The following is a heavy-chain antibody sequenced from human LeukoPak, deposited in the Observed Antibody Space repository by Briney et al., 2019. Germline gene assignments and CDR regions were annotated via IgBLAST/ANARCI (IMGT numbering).Heavy chain of an antibody. CDR1: GYSISSYW. J-gene: IGHJ4*02. V-gene: IGHV5-51*01. Sequence: GASLKISCKGSGYSISSYWIGWVRQLPGKGLEWMGIIYPGDSDTRYSPSFQGQVSISADKSISTAYLQWSSLKASDTAMYYCASNALGATPFDYWGQGTLVTVSS. CDR3: ASNALGATPFDY. D-gene: IGHD1-26*01. CDR2: IYPGDSDT.